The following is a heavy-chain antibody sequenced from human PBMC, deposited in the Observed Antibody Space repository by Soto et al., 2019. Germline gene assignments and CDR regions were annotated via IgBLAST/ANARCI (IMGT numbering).Heavy chain of an antibody. J-gene: IGHJ5*02. CDR3: ARVPDILTENWFDP. Sequence: SETLSLTCAVYGGSFSGYYWSWIRQPPGKGLEWIGEINHSGSTNYNPSLKSRVTISVDASKNQFSLKLSSVTAADTAVYYCARVPDILTENWFDPWGQGTLVTVSS. D-gene: IGHD3-9*01. V-gene: IGHV4-34*01. CDR2: INHSGST. CDR1: GGSFSGYY.